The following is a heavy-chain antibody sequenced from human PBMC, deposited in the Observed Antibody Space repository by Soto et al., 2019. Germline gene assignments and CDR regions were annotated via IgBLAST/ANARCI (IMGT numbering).Heavy chain of an antibody. J-gene: IGHJ6*02. D-gene: IGHD3-3*02. V-gene: IGHV1-69*12. CDR1: GGTFSTSA. CDR3: ARDKDRQQLGGNYYYILDV. CDR2: IMPVFATP. Sequence: QVQLMQSGAEVKKPGSSVKVSCKASGGTFSTSAISWVRQAPGEGLEWVGGIMPVFATPDYAQKFQGRVTISADASTTTAYLDLTSLTTDDTAVYYCARDKDRQQLGGNYYYILDVWGQGTAITVSS.